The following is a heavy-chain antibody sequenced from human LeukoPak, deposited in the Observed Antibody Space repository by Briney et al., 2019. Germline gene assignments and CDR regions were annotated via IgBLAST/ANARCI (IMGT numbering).Heavy chain of an antibody. Sequence: SGTLSLTCAVSGASINSNNWWSWVRQPPGKGLEWIGEIYRSGNTNYNPSLKSRVTISKDKSKNQFSLNLTSVTAADTAVYYCASGAVVAASFDYWGQGTLVTVSS. CDR1: GASINSNNW. V-gene: IGHV4-4*02. J-gene: IGHJ4*02. D-gene: IGHD2-15*01. CDR2: IYRSGNT. CDR3: ASGAVVAASFDY.